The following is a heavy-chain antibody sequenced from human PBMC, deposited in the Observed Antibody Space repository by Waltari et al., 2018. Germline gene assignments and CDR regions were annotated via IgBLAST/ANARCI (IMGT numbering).Heavy chain of an antibody. J-gene: IGHJ3*02. CDR2: IYYSGST. Sequence: QVQLQESGPGLVKPSETLSLTCTVSGGSISSYYWSWIRQPPGKGLEWIGYIYYSGSTNYNPSLKSRVTMSIDTSTNQFSLNLSSVSAADTAVYYCTREVSSAWPYASDIWGQGTMVTVS. CDR1: GGSISSYY. V-gene: IGHV4-59*01. D-gene: IGHD6-19*01. CDR3: TREVSSAWPYASDI.